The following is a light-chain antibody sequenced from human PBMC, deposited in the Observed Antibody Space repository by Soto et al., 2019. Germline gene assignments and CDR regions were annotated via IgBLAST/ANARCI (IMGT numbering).Light chain of an antibody. CDR1: SSDIGDYTH. CDR3: ASYTSSSTAVI. J-gene: IGLJ2*01. Sequence: QSVLTQPASVSGSPGQSITISCTGTSSDIGDYTHVSWYQQHPGKAPKLIIFEVSNRPSGISSRFSGSKSGNTASLTISGLQAEDEADYYCASYTSSSTAVIFGRGTKLTVL. CDR2: EVS. V-gene: IGLV2-14*01.